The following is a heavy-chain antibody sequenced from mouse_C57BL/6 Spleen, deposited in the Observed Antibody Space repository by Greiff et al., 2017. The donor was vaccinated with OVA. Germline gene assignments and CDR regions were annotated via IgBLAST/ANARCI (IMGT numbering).Heavy chain of an antibody. D-gene: IGHD1-1*01. V-gene: IGHV7-3*01. CDR3: ARFPLITTVVAHWYVDV. Sequence: EVKLVESGGGLVQPGGSLSLSCAASGFTFTDYYMSWVRQPPGTALEWLGFIRNKANGYTTEYSASVKGRFTISRDNSQSILYRQMNALRAEDSATYYWARFPLITTVVAHWYVDVWGTGTTVTVAS. CDR2: IRNKANGYTT. J-gene: IGHJ1*03. CDR1: GFTFTDYY.